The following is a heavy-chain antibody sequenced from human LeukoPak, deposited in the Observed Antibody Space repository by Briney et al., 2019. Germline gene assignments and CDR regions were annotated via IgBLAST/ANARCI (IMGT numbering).Heavy chain of an antibody. V-gene: IGHV4-59*01. CDR2: IYYTGTT. Sequence: SETLSLTCTVSGGSMSGYYWTWIRQPPGKALEWIAYIYYTGTTNYNPSLVSRVTISVDTSRNQFSLRLSSVAAADTAVYYCARLRGNYFPDFWGQGTLVTVSS. CDR3: ARLRGNYFPDF. D-gene: IGHD2/OR15-2a*01. CDR1: GGSMSGYY. J-gene: IGHJ4*02.